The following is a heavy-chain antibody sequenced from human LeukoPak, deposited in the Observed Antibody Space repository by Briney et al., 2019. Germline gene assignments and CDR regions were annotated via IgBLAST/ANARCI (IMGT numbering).Heavy chain of an antibody. Sequence: SVKVSCKASGGTFSSYAISWVRQAPGQGLEWMGGIIPIFGTANYAQKFQDRVTITADESTSTAYMELSSLRSEDTAVYYCARMVQLWLAQYYYGMDVWGQGTTVTVSS. CDR3: ARMVQLWLAQYYYGMDV. V-gene: IGHV1-69*01. CDR1: GGTFSSYA. D-gene: IGHD5-18*01. J-gene: IGHJ6*02. CDR2: IIPIFGTA.